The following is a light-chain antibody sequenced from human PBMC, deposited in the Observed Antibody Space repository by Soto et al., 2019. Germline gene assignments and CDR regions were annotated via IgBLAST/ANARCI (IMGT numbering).Light chain of an antibody. CDR2: GAS. V-gene: IGKV3-20*01. CDR3: QQHGTSPI. Sequence: EVVLTQSPGTLSLSPGERATLSCRASQAVSSILLAWYQQKPGQALRLLIYGASSRATGIPDRFSGSGSGTDFTLTVSRLEPEDFAVYYCQQHGTSPIFGGGTKVEIK. CDR1: QAVSSIL. J-gene: IGKJ4*01.